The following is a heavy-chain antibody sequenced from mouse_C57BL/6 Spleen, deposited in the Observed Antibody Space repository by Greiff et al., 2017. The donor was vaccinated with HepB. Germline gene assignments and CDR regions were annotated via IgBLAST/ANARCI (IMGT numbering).Heavy chain of an antibody. V-gene: IGHV14-1*01. CDR2: IDPEDGDT. CDR1: GFNIKDYY. J-gene: IGHJ2*01. CDR3: TTGPTVVAPDY. Sequence: EVKLQQSGAELVRPGASVKLSCTASGFNIKDYYMHWVKQRPEQGLEWIGRIDPEDGDTEYAPKFQGKATMTADTSSNTAYLPLSSLTSEDTAVYYCTTGPTVVAPDYWGQGTTLTVSS. D-gene: IGHD1-1*01.